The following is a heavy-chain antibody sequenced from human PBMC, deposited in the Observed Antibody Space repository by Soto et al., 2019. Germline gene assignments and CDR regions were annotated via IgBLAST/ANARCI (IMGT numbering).Heavy chain of an antibody. J-gene: IGHJ4*02. D-gene: IGHD6-13*01. V-gene: IGHV3-48*02. CDR3: ARARAAAARRWFDY. CDR2: ISSSSSTI. CDR1: GFTFSSYS. Sequence: GGSLRLSCAASGFTFSSYSMNWVRQAPGKGLEWVSYISSSSSTIYYADSVKGRFTISRDNAKNSLYLQMNSLRDEDTAVYYCARARAAAARRWFDYWGQGTLVTVSS.